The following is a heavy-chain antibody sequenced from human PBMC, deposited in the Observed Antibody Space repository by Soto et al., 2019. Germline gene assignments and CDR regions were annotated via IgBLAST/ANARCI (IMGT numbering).Heavy chain of an antibody. CDR1: GGSFSGYY. Sequence: QVQLQQWGAGLLKLSETLSLTFAVYGGSFSGYYWSWIRQPPGKGLEWIGEINHSGSTNYNPSLKSRVTISVDTSKNQFSLKLSSVTAADTAVYYCARVKGLAAADAFDIWGQGTMVTVSS. J-gene: IGHJ3*02. CDR2: INHSGST. CDR3: ARVKGLAAADAFDI. V-gene: IGHV4-34*01. D-gene: IGHD6-13*01.